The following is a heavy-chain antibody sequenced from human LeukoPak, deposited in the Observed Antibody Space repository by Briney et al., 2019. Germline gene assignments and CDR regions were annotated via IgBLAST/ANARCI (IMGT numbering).Heavy chain of an antibody. V-gene: IGHV4-4*07. CDR3: ARDGSGSSWPYYYYYYMDV. CDR1: GGSISSYY. Sequence: SETLSLTCTVSGGSISSYYWSWIRQPAGKGLQWIGRMYTSGSTNYNPSLKSRVTMSVDTSKNQFSLKLSSVTAADTAVYYCARDGSGSSWPYYYYYYMDVWGKGTTVTVSS. CDR2: MYTSGST. J-gene: IGHJ6*03. D-gene: IGHD6-13*01.